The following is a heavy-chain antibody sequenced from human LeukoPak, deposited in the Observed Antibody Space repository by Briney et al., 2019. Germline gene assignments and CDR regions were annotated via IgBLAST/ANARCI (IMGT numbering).Heavy chain of an antibody. CDR1: GFTFSRLG. Sequence: GTSLRLSCAASGFTFSRLGMQWVRQAPGKGLEWVAVIHNDGTQGQYGDSVKGRFTISKDNSQNTLYLQMNNLRDDDTGVYYCAKEGDEFRGYLDVRGKGTTVTVSS. CDR2: IHNDGTQG. V-gene: IGHV3-33*06. J-gene: IGHJ6*03. CDR3: AKEGDEFRGYLDV. D-gene: IGHD2-21*02.